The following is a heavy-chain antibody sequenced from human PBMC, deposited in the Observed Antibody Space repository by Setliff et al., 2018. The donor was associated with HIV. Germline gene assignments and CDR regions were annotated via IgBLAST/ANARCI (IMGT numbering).Heavy chain of an antibody. CDR3: AKEQASEVEAFDI. J-gene: IGHJ3*02. D-gene: IGHD3-3*01. CDR2: VNAGNGNT. CDR1: GYTFTTYA. Sequence: ASVKVSCKASGYTFTTYAIHWVRQAPVQRLEWMGWVNAGNGNTKYSQKFQGRVTITRDTSASTAYMELSSLRSEDTAVYYCAKEQASEVEAFDIWGQGTMVTVSS. V-gene: IGHV1-3*01.